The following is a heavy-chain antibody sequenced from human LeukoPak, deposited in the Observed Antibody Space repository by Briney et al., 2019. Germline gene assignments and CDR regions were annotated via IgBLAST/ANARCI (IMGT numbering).Heavy chain of an antibody. CDR3: ATSPGIAEAAGYYFDY. J-gene: IGHJ4*02. CDR1: GFTFSSYS. CDR2: ISSSSSYI. D-gene: IGHD6-13*01. Sequence: GGSLRLSCAASGFTFSSYSMNWVRQAPGKGLEWVSSISSSSSYIYYTDSVKGRFTISRDNAKKSLYLQMNSLRAEDTAVYYCATSPGIAEAAGYYFDYWGQGTLVTVSS. V-gene: IGHV3-21*01.